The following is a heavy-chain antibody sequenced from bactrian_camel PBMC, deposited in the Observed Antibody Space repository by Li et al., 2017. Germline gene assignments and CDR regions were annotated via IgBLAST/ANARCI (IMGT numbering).Heavy chain of an antibody. CDR3: AGRRFVGGYCNTDANVRY. CDR1: SYDSEGAC. D-gene: IGHD2*01. J-gene: IGHJ4*01. V-gene: IGHV3S1*01. Sequence: HVQLVESGGGSAQPGGSLRLSCVASSYDSEGACMGWFRQAPGKEREQVATIYTGGGGLNYADPVKGRFTISQDNARKTTYLQMDNLKPEDTAMYYCAGRRFVGGYCNTDANVRYWGQGTQVTVS. CDR2: IYTGGGGL.